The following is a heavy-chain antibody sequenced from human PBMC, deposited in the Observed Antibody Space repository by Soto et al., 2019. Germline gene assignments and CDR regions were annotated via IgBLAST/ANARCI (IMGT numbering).Heavy chain of an antibody. CDR2: IWYDGSNK. J-gene: IGHJ4*02. CDR1: GLTFSSYG. D-gene: IGHD6-19*01. V-gene: IGHV3-33*01. Sequence: PGGSLRLSCAASGLTFSSYGMHWVRQAPGKGLEWVAVIWYDGSNKYYADSVKGRFTISRDNSKNTLYLQMNSLRAEDTAVYYCAIPYSSGWPSFDYWGQGTLVTVSS. CDR3: AIPYSSGWPSFDY.